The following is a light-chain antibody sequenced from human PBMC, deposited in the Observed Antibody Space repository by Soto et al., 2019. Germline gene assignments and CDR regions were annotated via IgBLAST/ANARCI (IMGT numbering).Light chain of an antibody. V-gene: IGKV1-33*01. J-gene: IGKJ4*01. Sequence: DIQMTQSPSSLSASVGDRVTITCQASRDISNYLNWYQQKPGKVPKLLIYDASKLETGVPSRFGGSGSGTDFTFTISSLQPEDIATYYCQQNDNLPPLTFGGGTEVEIK. CDR3: QQNDNLPPLT. CDR2: DAS. CDR1: RDISNY.